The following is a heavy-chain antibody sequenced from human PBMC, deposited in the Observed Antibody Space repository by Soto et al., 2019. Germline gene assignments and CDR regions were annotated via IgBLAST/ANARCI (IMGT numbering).Heavy chain of an antibody. V-gene: IGHV1-69*12. J-gene: IGHJ6*02. CDR1: GGTFSSSA. Sequence: QVQLVQSGAEMKEPGSSVKVSCKTSGGTFSSSAISWLRQAPGQGLEWMGGIIPLFRTPDYAQKFQGRVTIDEDESTSTAYMELSSLRSEDTAVYYCARDNDRLQLGGNYYYILDVWGQGTTITVSS. CDR3: ARDNDRLQLGGNYYYILDV. D-gene: IGHD4-4*01. CDR2: IIPLFRTP.